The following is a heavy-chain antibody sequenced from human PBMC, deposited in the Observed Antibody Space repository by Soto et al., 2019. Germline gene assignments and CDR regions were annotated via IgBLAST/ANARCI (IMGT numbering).Heavy chain of an antibody. J-gene: IGHJ5*02. CDR1: GGSFSGYY. Sequence: PSETLSLTCAVYGGSFSGYYWSWIRQPPGKGLEWIGEINHSGSTNYNPSLKSRVTISVDTSKNQFSLKLSSVTAADTAVYYCARGRGRLGYCSSTSCYGPRRFSFDHWGQGTLVTVSS. CDR3: ARGRGRLGYCSSTSCYGPRRFSFDH. D-gene: IGHD2-2*01. V-gene: IGHV4-34*01. CDR2: INHSGST.